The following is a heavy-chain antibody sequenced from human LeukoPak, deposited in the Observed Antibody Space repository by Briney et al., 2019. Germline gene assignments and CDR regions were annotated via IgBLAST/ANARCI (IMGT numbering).Heavy chain of an antibody. CDR2: ISYDGSNK. Sequence: PGRSLRLSCAASGFTFSSYGMHWVRQAPGKGLEWVAVISYDGSNKYYADSVKGRFTISRDNSKNTLYLQMNSLRAEDTAVYYCAKDPMGIGPAFDIWGQGTMVTVSS. CDR3: AKDPMGIGPAFDI. D-gene: IGHD7-27*01. V-gene: IGHV3-30*18. J-gene: IGHJ3*02. CDR1: GFTFSSYG.